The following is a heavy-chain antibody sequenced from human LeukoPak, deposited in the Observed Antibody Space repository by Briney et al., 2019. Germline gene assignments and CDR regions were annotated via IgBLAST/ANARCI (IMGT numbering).Heavy chain of an antibody. CDR2: INAGNGNT. CDR1: GYTFTSYA. J-gene: IGHJ6*02. Sequence: ASVKVSFKASGYTFTSYAMHWVRQAPGQRLEWMGWINAGNGNTKYSQKFQGRVTITRDTSASTAYMELSSLRSEDTAVYYCARVIVVVPAASDYYYGMDVWGQGTTVTVSS. CDR3: ARVIVVVPAASDYYYGMDV. D-gene: IGHD2-2*01. V-gene: IGHV1-3*01.